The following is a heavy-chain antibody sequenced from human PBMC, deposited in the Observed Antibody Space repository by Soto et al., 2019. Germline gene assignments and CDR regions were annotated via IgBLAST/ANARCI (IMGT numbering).Heavy chain of an antibody. V-gene: IGHV1-18*01. J-gene: IGHJ3*02. Sequence: ASLKFSCKASGYTFTSYGIGWVRQAPGQGLEWMGWISAYNGNTNYAQKLQGRVTMTTDTSTSTAYMELRSLRSDDTAVYYCAGGRAVASFDAFDIWGQGTMVTVSS. CDR1: GYTFTSYG. D-gene: IGHD6-19*01. CDR2: ISAYNGNT. CDR3: AGGRAVASFDAFDI.